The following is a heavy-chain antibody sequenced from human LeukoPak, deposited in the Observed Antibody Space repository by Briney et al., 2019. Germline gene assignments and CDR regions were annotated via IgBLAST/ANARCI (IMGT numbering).Heavy chain of an antibody. D-gene: IGHD3-10*02. Sequence: GGSLRLSCAASGFSLSTFWMHWVRQAPGKGLEWVSSISDIVGRTYYADSVEGRFTISRDNAKNSLYLQMNSLRAEDTAVYYCAELGITMIGGVWGKGTTVTISS. CDR3: AELGITMIGGV. V-gene: IGHV3-23*01. J-gene: IGHJ6*04. CDR1: GFSLSTFW. CDR2: ISDIVGRT.